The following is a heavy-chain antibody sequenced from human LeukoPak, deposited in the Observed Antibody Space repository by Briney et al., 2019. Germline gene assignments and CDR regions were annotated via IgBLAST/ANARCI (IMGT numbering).Heavy chain of an antibody. D-gene: IGHD1-1*01. CDR2: IRDDGGDT. CDR1: GFTLNNYA. CDR3: GKDWKLDY. J-gene: IGHJ4*02. V-gene: IGHV3-23*01. Sequence: GGSLRLSCAASGFTLNNYAMSWVRQAPGKGLEWVSAIRDDGGDTKYADSVKGRFTISRDNSKNTLYLQMNSLRAEDTAIYYCGKDWKLDYWGQGTLVTVSS.